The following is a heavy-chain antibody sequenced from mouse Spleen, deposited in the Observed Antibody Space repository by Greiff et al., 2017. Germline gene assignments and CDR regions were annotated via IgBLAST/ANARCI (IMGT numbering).Heavy chain of an antibody. J-gene: IGHJ4*01. V-gene: IGHV1-47*01. Sequence: VQLEESGAELVKPGASVKMSCKASGYTFTTYPIEWVKQNHGKSLEWIGNFHPDNDDTKYNEKFKGKATLTVEKSSSTAYLELSRLTSDDSAVSNCALINYAFWAYCAMDYWGQGTSVTVSS. CDR1: GYTFTTYP. D-gene: IGHD1-1*02. CDR3: ALINYAFWAYCAMDY. CDR2: FHPDNDDT.